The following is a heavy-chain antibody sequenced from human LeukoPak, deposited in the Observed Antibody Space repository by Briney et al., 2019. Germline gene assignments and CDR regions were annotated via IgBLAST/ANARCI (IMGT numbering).Heavy chain of an antibody. CDR3: ARGPSTRGRYCSGGSCTY. CDR1: GGSFSGYY. CDR2: INHSGST. J-gene: IGHJ4*02. Sequence: SETLSLTCAVYGGSFSGYYWSWIRQPPGKGLEWIGEINHSGSTNYNPSPKSRVTISVDTSKNQFSLKLSSVTAADTAVYYCARGPSTRGRYCSGGSCTYWGQGTLVTVSS. D-gene: IGHD2-15*01. V-gene: IGHV4-34*01.